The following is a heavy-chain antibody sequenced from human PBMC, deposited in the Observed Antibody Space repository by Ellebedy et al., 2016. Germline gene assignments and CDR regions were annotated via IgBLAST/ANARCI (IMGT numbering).Heavy chain of an antibody. J-gene: IGHJ3*02. V-gene: IGHV3-74*01. CDR1: GFTFSNYW. D-gene: IGHD3-22*01. CDR2: INGDGTDI. CDR3: AKDYDRSGYYSSSGSFDI. Sequence: GGSLRLXXAASGFTFSNYWMHWVRQVPGKELVWVARINGDGTDIYYADSVKGRFTISRDNAKNSLYLQMNSLRAEDTALYYCAKDYDRSGYYSSSGSFDIWGRGTMVTVSS.